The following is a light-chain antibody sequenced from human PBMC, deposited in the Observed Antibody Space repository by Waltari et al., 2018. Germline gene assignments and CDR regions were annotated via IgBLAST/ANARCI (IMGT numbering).Light chain of an antibody. CDR3: ASWDDSLRGGV. J-gene: IGLJ3*02. V-gene: IGLV1-47*01. CDR2: RND. Sequence: QSVLTQPPSASGTPGQSVTISCSGSRSNISFNYGYWYQHLPGTAPKLLIYRNDQRPSGVPDRFSGSKSGTSASLVISGLRSEDEADYYCASWDDSLRGGVFGGGTKLTVL. CDR1: RSNISFNY.